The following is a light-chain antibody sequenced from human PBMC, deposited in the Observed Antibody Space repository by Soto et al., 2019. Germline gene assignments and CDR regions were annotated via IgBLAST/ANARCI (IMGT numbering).Light chain of an antibody. CDR1: LTVSNN. V-gene: IGKV3-15*01. CDR3: QQYNNWHPGAT. CDR2: YAS. Sequence: DIVMTQSPATLSVSPGERATLSCRASLTVSNNLAWYQQKPGQAPRLLIYYASTRATGIPDRFSGSGSVKDVTLTISRVQSEDVAVYYCQQYNNWHPGATFGPGNRVDI. J-gene: IGKJ3*01.